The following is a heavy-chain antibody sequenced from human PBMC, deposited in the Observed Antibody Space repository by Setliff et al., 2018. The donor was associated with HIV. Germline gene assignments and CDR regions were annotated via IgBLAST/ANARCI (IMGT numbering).Heavy chain of an antibody. J-gene: IGHJ4*02. CDR2: INQGGTT. Sequence: SETLSLTCAVYSGSFSGYYWSWLRQPPGRGLEWIGEINQGGTTNYNPSLKSQATISVDRSKNQFSLKLSSVTAADSAVYYCARDPKHSSSGDLEYWSQGTLVTVSS. CDR3: ARDPKHSSSGDLEY. D-gene: IGHD3-22*01. V-gene: IGHV4-34*01. CDR1: SGSFSGYY.